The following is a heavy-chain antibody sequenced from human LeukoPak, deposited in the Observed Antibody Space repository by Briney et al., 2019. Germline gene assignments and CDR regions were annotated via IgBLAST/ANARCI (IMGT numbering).Heavy chain of an antibody. CDR2: ISSSRSII. CDR3: AKDQSTSSGYYSARGLNAFDI. Sequence: GGSLRLSCAASGFTFSSYGMNWVRQAPGKGLEWVSYISSSRSIIYYADSVKGRFTISRDNSKNTVYLQMNSLRAEDTAVFYCAKDQSTSSGYYSARGLNAFDIWGQGTVVTVSS. D-gene: IGHD3-22*01. V-gene: IGHV3-48*01. J-gene: IGHJ3*02. CDR1: GFTFSSYG.